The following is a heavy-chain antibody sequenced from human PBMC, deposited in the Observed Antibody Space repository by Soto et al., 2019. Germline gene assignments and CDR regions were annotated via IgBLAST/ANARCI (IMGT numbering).Heavy chain of an antibody. J-gene: IGHJ2*01. Sequence: QVQLQESGPGLVKPSQTLSLTCTVSGGSISSGGYYWSWIRQHPGKGLEWIGYIYYSGSTYYNPSLKSRFTISVDTSKNQFSLKLSSVTAADTAGYYCARARAGGHWYFDLWGRGTLVIVSS. CDR1: GGSISSGGYY. CDR2: IYYSGST. V-gene: IGHV4-31*03. CDR3: ARARAGGHWYFDL.